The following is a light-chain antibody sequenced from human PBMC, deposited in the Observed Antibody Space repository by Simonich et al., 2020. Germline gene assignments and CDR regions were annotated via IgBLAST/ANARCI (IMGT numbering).Light chain of an antibody. CDR3: SSYTSSSPWV. V-gene: IGLV2-14*01. CDR1: SSDVGGYNY. Sequence: QSALTQPASVSGSPGQSITISCTETSSDVGGYNYVSWYQQPPGKAPKLMIYDVSKRPSGVSNRFSGSKSGNTASLTISGLQAEDDADYYCSSYTSSSPWVFGGGTKLTVL. J-gene: IGLJ3*02. CDR2: DVS.